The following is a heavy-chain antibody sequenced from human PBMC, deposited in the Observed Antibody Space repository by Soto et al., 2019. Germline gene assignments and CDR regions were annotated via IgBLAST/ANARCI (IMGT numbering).Heavy chain of an antibody. D-gene: IGHD3-22*01. CDR2: ISGSGDNT. J-gene: IGHJ4*02. CDR3: AKEEGYGYYDAPFDY. V-gene: IGHV3-23*01. Sequence: EVQLLESGGGLVQPGGSLRLSCAASGFTFSNFAMSWVRQAPGKGLEWVSGISGSGDNTYYADSVKGRFSISRDNSKNTLYLQMNSLRAEDTAVFYCAKEEGYGYYDAPFDYWGQGTLVTVSS. CDR1: GFTFSNFA.